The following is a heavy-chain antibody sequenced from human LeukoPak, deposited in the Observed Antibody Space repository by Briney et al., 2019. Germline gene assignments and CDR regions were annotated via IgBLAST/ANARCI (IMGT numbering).Heavy chain of an antibody. J-gene: IGHJ5*02. CDR3: ARDFVGYCSGGSCRGRGNWFDP. V-gene: IGHV1-18*01. D-gene: IGHD2-15*01. CDR1: GYTFTSYG. Sequence: ASVKVSCKASGYTFTSYGISWVRQAPGQGLEWMGWISAYNGNTNYAQKLQGGVTMTTDTSTSTAYMELRSLRSDDTAVYYCARDFVGYCSGGSCRGRGNWFDPWGQGTLVTVSS. CDR2: ISAYNGNT.